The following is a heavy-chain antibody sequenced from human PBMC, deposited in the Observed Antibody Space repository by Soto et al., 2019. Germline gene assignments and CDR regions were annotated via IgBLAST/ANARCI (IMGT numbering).Heavy chain of an antibody. Sequence: QVQLVQSGAEEKQPGASVRVSCKASGYAFSSYAMHWVRQAPGQRLEWMGWINIGSGNTEYSQNFQYRITITRDTSASTVYMELSSLRSEDTAVYYCARDGGDCGYRLTYYYYIGMDVWGQGTTVTVSS. J-gene: IGHJ6*02. V-gene: IGHV1-3*05. CDR2: INIGSGNT. CDR3: ARDGGDCGYRLTYYYYIGMDV. D-gene: IGHD2-21*02. CDR1: GYAFSSYA.